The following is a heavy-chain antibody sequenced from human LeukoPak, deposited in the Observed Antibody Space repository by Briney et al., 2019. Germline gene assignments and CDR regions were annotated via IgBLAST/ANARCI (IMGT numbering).Heavy chain of an antibody. D-gene: IGHD3-10*01. J-gene: IGHJ3*02. CDR3: ARRVRGVNDAFDI. CDR2: IYYSGST. CDR1: GGSISSSSYY. Sequence: PSETLSLTCTVSGGSISSSSYYWGWIRQPPGKGLEWIGSIYYSGSTYYNPSLKSRVTISVDTSKNHFSLKPSSVTAADTAVYYCARRVRGVNDAFDIWGQGTMVTVSS. V-gene: IGHV4-39*02.